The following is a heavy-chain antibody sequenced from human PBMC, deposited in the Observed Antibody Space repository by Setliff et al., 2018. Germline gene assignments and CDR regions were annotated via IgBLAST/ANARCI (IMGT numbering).Heavy chain of an antibody. CDR2: ISAYNGNT. V-gene: IGHV1-18*01. J-gene: IGHJ4*02. CDR3: ARVTIAVAGYFDF. D-gene: IGHD6-19*01. CDR1: GYTFTSYG. Sequence: ASVKVSCKASGYTFTSYGISWVRQAPGQGLEWMGWISAYNGNTYNAHKFQGRVTMTSDTSTSTAYMELRSLGSGDTAVYYCARVTIAVAGYFDFWGQGTLVTVSS.